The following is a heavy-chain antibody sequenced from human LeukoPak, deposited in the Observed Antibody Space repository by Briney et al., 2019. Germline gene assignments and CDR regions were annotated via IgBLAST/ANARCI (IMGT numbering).Heavy chain of an antibody. CDR3: ARGMYSSGWPIDY. J-gene: IGHJ4*02. D-gene: IGHD6-19*01. V-gene: IGHV4-34*01. CDR2: INHSGSI. CDR1: GGSFSGYY. Sequence: SETLSLTCAVYGGSFSGYYWSWVRQPPGKGLEWIGEINHSGSINYNPSLKSGVTISVDTSKNQFSLKLSSVTAADTAVYYCARGMYSSGWPIDYWGQGTLVTVSS.